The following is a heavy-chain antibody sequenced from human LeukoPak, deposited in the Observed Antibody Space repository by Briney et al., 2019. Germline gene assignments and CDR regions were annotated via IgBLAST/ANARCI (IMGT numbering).Heavy chain of an antibody. V-gene: IGHV3-53*01. CDR3: ASHWGGY. CDR1: GFTVSSNY. CDR2: IYDSGTT. D-gene: IGHD3-16*01. J-gene: IGHJ4*02. Sequence: GGSLRLSCAASGFTVSSNYMSWVRQAPGKGLEWVSIIYDSGTTHYADSVKGRFTISRDNLKNTLYLQVNSLSAEDTAVYYCASHWGGYWGQGTLVTVSS.